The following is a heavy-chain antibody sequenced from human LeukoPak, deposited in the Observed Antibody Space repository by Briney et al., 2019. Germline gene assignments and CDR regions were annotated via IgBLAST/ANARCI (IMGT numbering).Heavy chain of an antibody. V-gene: IGHV1-18*01. D-gene: IGHD3-22*01. CDR3: AVQASRYYYDSSGCDH. Sequence: ASVKVSCKASGYTFTSYGISWVRQAPGQGLEWMGWISAYNGNTNYAQKLQGRVTMTTDTSTSTAYMELRSLRSDDTAVYYCAVQASRYYYDSSGCDHWGQGTLVTVSS. CDR1: GYTFTSYG. CDR2: ISAYNGNT. J-gene: IGHJ4*02.